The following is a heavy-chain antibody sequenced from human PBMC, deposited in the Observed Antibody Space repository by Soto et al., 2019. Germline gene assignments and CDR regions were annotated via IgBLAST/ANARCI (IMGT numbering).Heavy chain of an antibody. J-gene: IGHJ3*02. CDR1: GFTFSSYW. Sequence: GGSLRLSCAASGFTFSSYWMSWVRQAPGKGLEWVANIKQDGSEKYYVDSVKGRFTISRDNSKNTLYLQMNSLRAEDTAVYYCAKVSTYYDFWSAKADIWGQGTMVTVSS. D-gene: IGHD3-3*01. CDR3: AKVSTYYDFWSAKADI. CDR2: IKQDGSEK. V-gene: IGHV3-7*02.